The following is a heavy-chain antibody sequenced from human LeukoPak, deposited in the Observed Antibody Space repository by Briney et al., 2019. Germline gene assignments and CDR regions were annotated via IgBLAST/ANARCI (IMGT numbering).Heavy chain of an antibody. D-gene: IGHD2-15*01. V-gene: IGHV1-24*01. CDR1: VYTLTELS. CDR3: ATLAVSRGGSCYSCLYYYYGMDV. Sequence: ASVTVSCKVSVYTLTELSMHWVRQAPGKGLEWMGGFDPEDGETIYAQKFQGRVTMAEDTSTDTAYMELSSLRSEDTAVYYCATLAVSRGGSCYSCLYYYYGMDVWGQGTTVTVSS. J-gene: IGHJ6*02. CDR2: FDPEDGET.